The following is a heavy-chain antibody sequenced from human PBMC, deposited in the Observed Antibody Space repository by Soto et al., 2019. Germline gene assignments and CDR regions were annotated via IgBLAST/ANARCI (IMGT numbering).Heavy chain of an antibody. CDR1: GFTFGDYA. J-gene: IGHJ4*02. V-gene: IGHV3-49*03. CDR3: TEALPPDRPY. Sequence: GGSLRHSCTSSGFTFGDYAMSLFRQAPGKGLEWVGFIRSKAYGGTTEYAASVKGRFTISRDDSKNIAYLQMNSLKTEDTAVYYCTEALPPDRPYWGQGSLVTASP. CDR2: IRSKAYGGTT.